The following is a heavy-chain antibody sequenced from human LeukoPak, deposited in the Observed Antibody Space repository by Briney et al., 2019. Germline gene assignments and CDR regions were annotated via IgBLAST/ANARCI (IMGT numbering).Heavy chain of an antibody. CDR3: AIHGETTIFGVVITIYGMDV. CDR2: INPNSGGT. CDR1: GYTFTGYY. V-gene: IGHV1-2*06. Sequence: ASVKVSCKASGYTFTGYYMHWVRQAPGQGLEWMGRINPNSGGTNYAQKFQGRVTMTRDTSISTAYMELSRLRSDDTAVYYCAIHGETTIFGVVITIYGMDVWGLGTTVTVSS. D-gene: IGHD3-3*01. J-gene: IGHJ6*02.